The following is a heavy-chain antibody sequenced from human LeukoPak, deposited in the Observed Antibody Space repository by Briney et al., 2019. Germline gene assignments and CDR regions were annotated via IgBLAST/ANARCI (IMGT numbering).Heavy chain of an antibody. D-gene: IGHD3-10*01. CDR1: GYSFTSYW. Sequence: GESLKISCQGSGYSFTSYWIGWVRERPGKGLGWIGISYPGDSDTRYSQSSQGQITISADKSISTAYLQWRSLKDSDTAMYYCARRRSQRLASRMGSIDYWGPGTLVTVSS. CDR2: SYPGDSDT. CDR3: ARRRSQRLASRMGSIDY. V-gene: IGHV5-51*01. J-gene: IGHJ4*02.